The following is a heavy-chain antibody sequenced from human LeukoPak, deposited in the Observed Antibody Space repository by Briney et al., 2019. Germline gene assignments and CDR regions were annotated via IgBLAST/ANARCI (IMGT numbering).Heavy chain of an antibody. CDR3: ARGGTFVSDY. CDR2: IKTDGSEK. Sequence: GGSLRLSCAASGLTFSTFWMSWVRQAPGKGLEWVANIKTDGSEKYYVDSMKGRFTVSRDNAKNSLYLQMDSLRAEDTAVYYCARGGTFVSDYWGQGTLVTVSS. D-gene: IGHD1-1*01. CDR1: GLTFSTFW. V-gene: IGHV3-7*01. J-gene: IGHJ4*02.